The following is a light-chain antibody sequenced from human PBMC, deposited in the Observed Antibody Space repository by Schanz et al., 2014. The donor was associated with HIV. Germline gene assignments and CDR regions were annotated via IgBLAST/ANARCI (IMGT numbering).Light chain of an antibody. Sequence: QSVLTQPASVSGSPGQSITISCTGTSSDVGGYNYVSWYQQHPGKAPKLMIYDVSNRPSGVSNRFSGSKSGNTASPTISGLQAEDEADYYCCSYAGTYTVIFGGGTKLTVL. CDR3: CSYAGTYTVI. J-gene: IGLJ2*01. CDR2: DVS. V-gene: IGLV2-14*03. CDR1: SSDVGGYNY.